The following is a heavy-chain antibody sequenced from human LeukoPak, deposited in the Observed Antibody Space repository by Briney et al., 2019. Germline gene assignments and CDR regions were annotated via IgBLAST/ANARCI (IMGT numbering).Heavy chain of an antibody. CDR1: GGSISSGGYY. CDR3: ARQWELDAFDI. V-gene: IGHV4-31*03. D-gene: IGHD1-26*01. J-gene: IGHJ3*02. Sequence: PSETLSLTCTVSGGSISSGGYYWSWIRQHPGKGLEWIGYIYYSGSTYYNPSLKSRVTISVDTSKNQFSLKLSSVTAADTAVYYCARQWELDAFDIWGQGTMVTVSS. CDR2: IYYSGST.